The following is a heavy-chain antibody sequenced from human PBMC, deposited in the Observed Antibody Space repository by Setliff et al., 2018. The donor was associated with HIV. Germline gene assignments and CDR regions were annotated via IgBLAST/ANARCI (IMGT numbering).Heavy chain of an antibody. Sequence: PGGSLRLSCAASGFTFSSYWMSWVRQAPGKGLEWVANIKQDGSEKYYVDSVKGRFTISRDNAKNSLYLQMNSLRVEDTAVYYCVGSPAEAASAAWDEAFDIWGQGTLVTVSS. D-gene: IGHD1-26*01. V-gene: IGHV3-7*01. CDR1: GFTFSSYW. J-gene: IGHJ3*02. CDR3: VGSPAEAASAAWDEAFDI. CDR2: IKQDGSEK.